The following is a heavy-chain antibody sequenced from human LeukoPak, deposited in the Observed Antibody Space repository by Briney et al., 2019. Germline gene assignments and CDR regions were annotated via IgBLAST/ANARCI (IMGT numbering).Heavy chain of an antibody. V-gene: IGHV1-2*02. Sequence: ASVKVSCKASGYTFTGYYMHWVRQAPRQGLEWMGWINPNSGGTNYAQKFQGRVTMTRDTSISTAYMELSRLRSDDTAVYYCARDPGYDSSGYFDYWGQGTLVTVSS. CDR2: INPNSGGT. D-gene: IGHD3-22*01. CDR3: ARDPGYDSSGYFDY. CDR1: GYTFTGYY. J-gene: IGHJ4*02.